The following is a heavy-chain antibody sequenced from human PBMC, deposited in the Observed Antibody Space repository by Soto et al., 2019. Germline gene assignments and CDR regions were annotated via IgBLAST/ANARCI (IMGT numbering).Heavy chain of an antibody. V-gene: IGHV3-23*01. CDR3: AKALRTSLNFFYYMDV. Sequence: EVQLLESGGGLVQPGGSLRLSCVVSGFTFGSYAMSWVRQAPEKGPEWVAILGGNGFTTYYADSVKGRFTISADKSKSTLFLNMNSLRAADTGVYYCAKALRTSLNFFYYMDVWGRGTSVTVSS. CDR1: GFTFGSYA. J-gene: IGHJ6*03. CDR2: LGGNGFTT. D-gene: IGHD2-2*01.